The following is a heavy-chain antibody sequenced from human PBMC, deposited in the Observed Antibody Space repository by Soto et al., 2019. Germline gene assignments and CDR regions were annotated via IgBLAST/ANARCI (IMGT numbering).Heavy chain of an antibody. D-gene: IGHD3-9*01. CDR1: GFTFSSYA. J-gene: IGHJ5*02. CDR2: ISGSGGST. Sequence: GGSLRLSCAASGFTFSSYAMSWVRQAPGKGLEWVSAISGSGGSTYYADSVKGRFTISRDNSKNTLYLQMNSLRAEDTAVYYCARERLPDYDILTGYYGPKYNWFDPWGQGTLVTVSS. V-gene: IGHV3-23*01. CDR3: ARERLPDYDILTGYYGPKYNWFDP.